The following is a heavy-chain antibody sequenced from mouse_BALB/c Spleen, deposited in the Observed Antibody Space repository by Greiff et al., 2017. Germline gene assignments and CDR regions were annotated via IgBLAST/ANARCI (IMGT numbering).Heavy chain of an antibody. CDR2: IYPSDSYT. CDR3: TIYYAYDGSGLAY. Sequence: QVQLQQPGAELVRPGASVKLSCKASGYTFTSYWINWVKQRPGQGLEWIGNIYPSDSYTNYNQKFKDKATLTVDKSSSTAYMQLSSPTSEDSAVYYCTIYYAYDGSGLAYWGQGTRVTVSA. CDR1: GYTFTSYW. D-gene: IGHD2-2*01. V-gene: IGHV1-69*02. J-gene: IGHJ3*01.